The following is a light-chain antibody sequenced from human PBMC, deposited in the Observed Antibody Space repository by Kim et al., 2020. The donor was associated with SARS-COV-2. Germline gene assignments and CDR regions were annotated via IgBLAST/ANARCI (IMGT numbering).Light chain of an antibody. CDR2: GAS. CDR1: QSVSSNY. CDR3: QQYSSSPAT. J-gene: IGKJ1*01. V-gene: IGKV3-20*01. Sequence: SPGERATLSCRASQSVSSNYLAWYQQKPGQAPRLLIYGASSRATGIPDRFSGRGSGTDFTLTITRLEPEDFAVYYCQQYSSSPATFGQGTKVEVK.